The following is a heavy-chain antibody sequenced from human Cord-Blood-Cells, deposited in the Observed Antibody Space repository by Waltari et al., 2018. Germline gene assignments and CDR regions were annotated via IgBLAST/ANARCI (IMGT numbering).Heavy chain of an antibody. CDR3: ARPPTEYSSSWYFDY. V-gene: IGHV4-39*01. J-gene: IGHJ4*02. CDR2: IYYSGST. D-gene: IGHD6-13*01. CDR1: GGSISSSSYY. Sequence: QLQLQESVPGLVKPSETLSLTCTVPGGSISSSSYYWCWLRQPPGKGLEWIGSIYYSGSTYYNPSLKSRVTISVDTSKNQFSLKLSSVTAADTAVYYCARPPTEYSSSWYFDYWGQGTLVTVSS.